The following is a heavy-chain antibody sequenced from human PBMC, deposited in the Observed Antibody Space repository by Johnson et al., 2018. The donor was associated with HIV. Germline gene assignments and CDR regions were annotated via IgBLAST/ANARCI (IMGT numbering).Heavy chain of an antibody. CDR1: GFAVSNNY. CDR3: ARTSSGSRNALDI. D-gene: IGHD3-10*01. J-gene: IGHJ3*02. V-gene: IGHV3-30*03. CDR2: ISYDGSNK. Sequence: QVQLVETGGGLIQPGGSLRLSCAVSGFAVSNNYMSWVRQAPGKGLEWVAVISYDGSNKYYADSVKGRFTISRDNSKNTLYLQMNSLRAEDTAVYYCARTSSGSRNALDIWGLGTMVTVSS.